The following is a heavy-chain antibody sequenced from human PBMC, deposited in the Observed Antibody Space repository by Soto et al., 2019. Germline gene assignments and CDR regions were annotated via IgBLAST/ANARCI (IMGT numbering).Heavy chain of an antibody. CDR2: IYSGGST. CDR3: ARDWYDSSYGMDV. Sequence: GGSLRLSCAASGFTVSSNYMSWVRQAPGKGLEWVSVIYSGGSTYYADSVKGRFTISRDNSKNTLYLQMNSLRAEDTAVYYCARDWYDSSYGMDVWGQGTTVTVSS. D-gene: IGHD3-22*01. V-gene: IGHV3-66*01. J-gene: IGHJ6*02. CDR1: GFTVSSNY.